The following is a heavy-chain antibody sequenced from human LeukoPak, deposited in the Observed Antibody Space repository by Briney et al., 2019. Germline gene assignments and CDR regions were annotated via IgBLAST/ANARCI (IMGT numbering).Heavy chain of an antibody. V-gene: IGHV1-2*02. CDR3: AAGQPTTYYYCYMDV. D-gene: IGHD1-14*01. CDR1: GYTFTGYY. Sequence: ASVKVSCKASGYTFTGYYMHWVRQAPGQGLEWMGWINPNSGGTNYAQKFQGRVTMTRDTSISTAYMELSRLRSDDTAVYYCAAGQPTTYYYCYMDVWGKGTTVTVSS. CDR2: INPNSGGT. J-gene: IGHJ6*03.